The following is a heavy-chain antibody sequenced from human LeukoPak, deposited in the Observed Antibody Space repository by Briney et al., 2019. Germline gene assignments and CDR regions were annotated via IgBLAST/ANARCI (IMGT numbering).Heavy chain of an antibody. J-gene: IGHJ4*02. CDR1: GYTFTRYY. Sequence: GASVKVSCTASGYTFTRYYLHWVRQAPGQGREWMGIIDPSGDSTSYAQKFQGRVTMTRDTSTSTVYMELSSLRSEDTAVYYCAREGQRHYFDYWGQGTLVTVSS. CDR2: IDPSGDST. CDR3: AREGQRHYFDY. V-gene: IGHV1-46*01.